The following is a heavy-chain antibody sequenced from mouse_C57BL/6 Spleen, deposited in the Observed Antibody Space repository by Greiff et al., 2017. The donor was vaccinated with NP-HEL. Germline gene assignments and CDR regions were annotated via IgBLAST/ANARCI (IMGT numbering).Heavy chain of an antibody. CDR3: ANGNDGYYVGWFAY. D-gene: IGHD2-3*01. CDR2: INPNYGTT. V-gene: IGHV1-39*01. Sequence: EVQLQQSGPELVKPGASVKISCKASGYSFTDYNMNWVKQSNGKSLEWIGVINPNYGTTSYNQKFKGKATLTVDQSSSTAYMQLNSLTSEDSAVYCCANGNDGYYVGWFAYWGQGTLVTVSA. CDR1: GYSFTDYN. J-gene: IGHJ3*01.